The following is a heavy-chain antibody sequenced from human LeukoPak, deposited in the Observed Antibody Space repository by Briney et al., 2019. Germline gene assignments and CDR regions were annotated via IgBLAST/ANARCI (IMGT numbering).Heavy chain of an antibody. CDR2: ISWNSGSI. CDR3: ARGAEAGRSKSYYLEY. J-gene: IGHJ4*02. CDR1: GFTFDDYA. V-gene: IGHV3-9*01. Sequence: GGSLRLSCAASGFTFDDYAMHWVRHAPGKGLEWVSGISWNSGSIGYADSVKGRFTISRDNAKNSLYLQMNSLRAEDTAVYYCARGAEAGRSKSYYLEYWGQGTLVTVSS. D-gene: IGHD6-13*01.